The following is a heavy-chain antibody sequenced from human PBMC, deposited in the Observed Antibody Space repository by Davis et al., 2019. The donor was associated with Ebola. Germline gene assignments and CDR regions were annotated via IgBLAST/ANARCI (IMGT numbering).Heavy chain of an antibody. V-gene: IGHV3-48*03. CDR3: ARDRSGYDPWGYYYYGMDV. CDR2: ISSSGSTI. D-gene: IGHD5-12*01. CDR1: GFTFSSYE. J-gene: IGHJ6*02. Sequence: GESLKISCAASGFTFSSYEMNWVRQAPGKGLEWVSYISSSGSTIYYADSVKGRFTISRDNAKNSLYLQMNSLRAEDTAVYYCARDRSGYDPWGYYYYGMDVWGQGTTVTVSS.